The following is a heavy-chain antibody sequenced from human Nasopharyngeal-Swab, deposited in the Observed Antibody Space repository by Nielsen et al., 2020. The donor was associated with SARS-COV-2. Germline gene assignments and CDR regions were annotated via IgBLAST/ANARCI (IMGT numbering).Heavy chain of an antibody. Sequence: GRSLRLSCAASGFTFSSYSMNWVRQAPEKGLEWVSYISSSSSTIYYADSAKGRFTISRDNAKNSLYLKMNSLRAEDTAVYYCAREGYSYASKWYAFDIWGQGTMVTVSS. J-gene: IGHJ3*02. CDR1: GFTFSSYS. V-gene: IGHV3-48*04. CDR3: AREGYSYASKWYAFDI. D-gene: IGHD5-18*01. CDR2: ISSSSSTI.